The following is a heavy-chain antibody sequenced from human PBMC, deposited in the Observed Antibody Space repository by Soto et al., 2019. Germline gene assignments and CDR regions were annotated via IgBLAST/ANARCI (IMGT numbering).Heavy chain of an antibody. CDR3: ARDPAYEYDPTAYFLN. D-gene: IGHD3-9*01. V-gene: IGHV3-33*01. J-gene: IGHJ4*02. CDR1: GFTFSSYG. Sequence: QVQLVESGGGVVQPGRSLRLSCAASGFTFSSYGMHWVRQAPGKGLEWVAVIRFDGNKKYYADSVKGRFDISRDNSEYMLQREMNGLTADDSAVYYCARDPAYEYDPTAYFLNWGQGTLVTVSS. CDR2: IRFDGNKK.